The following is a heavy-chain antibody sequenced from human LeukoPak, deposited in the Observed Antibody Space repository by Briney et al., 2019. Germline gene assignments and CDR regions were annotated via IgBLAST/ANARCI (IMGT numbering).Heavy chain of an antibody. V-gene: IGHV1-69*13. Sequence: SVTVSCKASGGTFSSYAISWVRQAPGQGLEWMGGIIPIFGTANYAQKFQGRVTITADESTSTAYMELSSLRSEDTAVYYCAGGADVGLYTFDYWGQGTLVTVSS. D-gene: IGHD2-2*02. CDR1: GGTFSSYA. CDR3: AGGADVGLYTFDY. CDR2: IIPIFGTA. J-gene: IGHJ4*02.